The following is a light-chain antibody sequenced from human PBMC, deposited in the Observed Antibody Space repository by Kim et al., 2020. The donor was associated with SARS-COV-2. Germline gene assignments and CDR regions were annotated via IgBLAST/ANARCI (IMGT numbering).Light chain of an antibody. J-gene: IGLJ3*02. CDR3: NSRDSSGNHLV. Sequence: ALGQTVRITCKGDSLRGYFASWYQQKPGQAPLLVLYGDNQRPSGIPDRFSGSISGDTASLTITEARAEDEADYYCNSRDSSGNHLVFGGGTQLTVL. CDR1: SLRGYF. CDR2: GDN. V-gene: IGLV3-19*01.